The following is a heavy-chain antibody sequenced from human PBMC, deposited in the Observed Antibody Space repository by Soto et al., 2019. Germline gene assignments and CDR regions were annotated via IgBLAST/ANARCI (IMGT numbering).Heavy chain of an antibody. CDR1: GFIFSDFY. CDR2: ISGSGSPA. J-gene: IGHJ4*02. Sequence: PGGSLRLSCAASGFIFSDFYMNWIRQAPGKGPEWLSYISGSGSPAWYADSVKGQFTISRDNAENTLTLEMTSLRAEDTAVYYCARDVSRATIEDFDLWGQGTLVTVSS. CDR3: ARDVSRATIEDFDL. D-gene: IGHD5-12*01. V-gene: IGHV3-11*01.